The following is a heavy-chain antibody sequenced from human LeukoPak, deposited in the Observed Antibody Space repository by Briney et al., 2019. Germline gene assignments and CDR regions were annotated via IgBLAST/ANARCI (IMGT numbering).Heavy chain of an antibody. V-gene: IGHV3-30*04. J-gene: IGHJ4*02. CDR1: GFTFSSYT. CDR2: ISYDGSNK. D-gene: IGHD3-10*01. CDR3: AKVRGFGEYRPRGGFDY. Sequence: GRSLRLSCAASGFTFSSYTMHWVRQAPGKGLEWVAVISYDGSNKYYADSVKGRFTISRDNSKNTLFLQMNSLRAEDTAVYYCAKVRGFGEYRPRGGFDYWGQGTLVTVSS.